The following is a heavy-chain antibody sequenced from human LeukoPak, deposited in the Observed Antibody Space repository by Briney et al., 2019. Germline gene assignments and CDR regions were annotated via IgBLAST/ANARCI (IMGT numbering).Heavy chain of an antibody. D-gene: IGHD3-22*01. CDR2: IYYSGST. V-gene: IGHV4-39*01. CDR3: ARLSITMIDRVAFDI. CDR1: GGSISSSSYY. Sequence: SSETLSLTCTVSGGSISSSSYYWGWIRQPPGKGLEWIVSIYYSGSTYYNPSLKSRVTISVDTSKNQFSLKLSSVTAADTAVYYCARLSITMIDRVAFDIWGQGTMVTVSS. J-gene: IGHJ3*02.